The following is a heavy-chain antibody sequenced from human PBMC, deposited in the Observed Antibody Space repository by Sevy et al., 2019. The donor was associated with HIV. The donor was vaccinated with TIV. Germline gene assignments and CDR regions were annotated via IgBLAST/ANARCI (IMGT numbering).Heavy chain of an antibody. D-gene: IGHD3-3*01. J-gene: IGHJ5*02. V-gene: IGHV1-18*01. CDR2: ISAYNGNT. Sequence: ASVKVSCKASGYTFTSYGISWVRQAPGQGLEWMGWISAYNGNTNYAQKLQGRVTMTTDTSTSTAYMELRSLRSDDTAVCYCARGVITIFGVVIEKLNWFDPWGQGTLVTVSS. CDR1: GYTFTSYG. CDR3: ARGVITIFGVVIEKLNWFDP.